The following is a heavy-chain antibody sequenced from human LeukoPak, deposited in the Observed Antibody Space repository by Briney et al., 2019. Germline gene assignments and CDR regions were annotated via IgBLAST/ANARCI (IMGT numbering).Heavy chain of an antibody. D-gene: IGHD2-2*02. CDR1: GFTFSSYS. V-gene: IGHV3-21*01. J-gene: IGHJ3*02. CDR2: ISSSSSYI. CDR3: ARDYVHCSSTSCYMGHAFDI. Sequence: GGSLRLSCAASGFTFSSYSMNWVRQAPGKGLEWVSSISSSSSYIYYADSVKGRFTISRDNAKNSLYLQMNSPRAEDTAVYYCARDYVHCSSTSCYMGHAFDIWGQGTMVTISS.